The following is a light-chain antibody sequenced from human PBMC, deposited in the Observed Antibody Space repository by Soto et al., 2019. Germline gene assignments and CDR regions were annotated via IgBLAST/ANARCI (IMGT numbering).Light chain of an antibody. J-gene: IGKJ3*01. CDR1: QSVSSY. V-gene: IGKV3-11*01. CDR2: DAS. CDR3: QQGE. Sequence: EIVLTQSPATLSLSPGERATLSCRASQSVSSYLAWYQQKPGQAPRLLIYDASNRATGIPARFSGSGSGTDFTLTISSLEPEDFAVYYCQQGEFGPGTKVDIK.